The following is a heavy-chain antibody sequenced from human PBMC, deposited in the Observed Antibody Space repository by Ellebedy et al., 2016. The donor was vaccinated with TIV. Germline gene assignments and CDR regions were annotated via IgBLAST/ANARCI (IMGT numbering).Heavy chain of an antibody. Sequence: MPGGSLRLSCTVSGGSISPYYWSWIRQPPGKGLEWIGYISYSGSTNYNPSLKSRVTISVDTSKNQFSLKLSSVTAADTAVYYCARLLRLGTKYYFDYWGQGTLVTVSS. CDR1: GGSISPYY. CDR3: ARLLRLGTKYYFDY. J-gene: IGHJ4*02. V-gene: IGHV4-59*08. D-gene: IGHD7-27*01. CDR2: ISYSGST.